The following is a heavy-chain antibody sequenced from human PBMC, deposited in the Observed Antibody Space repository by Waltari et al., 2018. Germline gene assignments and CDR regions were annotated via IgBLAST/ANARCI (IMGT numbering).Heavy chain of an antibody. V-gene: IGHV3-23*01. Sequence: EVQLLESAGGLVQPGGALGPSCSASGCSFMGFAMSWVRQAPGEGLEWVASISGSGATPFYADSVKGRFTIVRDNSKDTVYLQMNSLRVDDSAVYYCAKGSRGYTNYFFDYWGQGALVTVSS. CDR2: ISGSGATP. J-gene: IGHJ4*02. CDR1: GCSFMGFA. CDR3: AKGSRGYTNYFFDY. D-gene: IGHD3-16*02.